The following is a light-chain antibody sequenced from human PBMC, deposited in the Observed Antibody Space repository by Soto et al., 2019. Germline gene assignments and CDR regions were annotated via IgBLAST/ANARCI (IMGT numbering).Light chain of an antibody. V-gene: IGKV3-20*01. J-gene: IGKJ1*01. CDR3: QQYGRSSRS. CDR2: AAS. CDR1: QSVSSY. Sequence: DIVLTQSPGTLSLSPGERATLSCRASQSVSSYLSWYQQKHGKAPRLLIYAASSRATGIPDRFSGGGAGTDFCLTISRLEPEDNGVYYCQQYGRSSRSFGQGTKVEVK.